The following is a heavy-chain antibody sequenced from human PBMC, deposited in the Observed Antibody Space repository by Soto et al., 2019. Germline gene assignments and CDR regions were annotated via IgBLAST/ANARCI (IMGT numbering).Heavy chain of an antibody. CDR2: INPSGGST. CDR1: GYTFTSYY. CDR3: ARDLAGTTPDLYYGHGY. J-gene: IGHJ4*02. D-gene: IGHD1-7*01. V-gene: IGHV1-46*01. Sequence: QVQLVQSGAEVKKPGASVKVSCKASGYTFTSYYMHWVRQAPGQGLEWMGIINPSGGSTSYAQKFQGRVTMTRDTSTSTVYMELSSLRSEDTAVYYCARDLAGTTPDLYYGHGYWGQGTLVTVSS.